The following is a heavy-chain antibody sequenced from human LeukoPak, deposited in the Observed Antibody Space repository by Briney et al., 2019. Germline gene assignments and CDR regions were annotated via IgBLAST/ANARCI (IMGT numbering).Heavy chain of an antibody. Sequence: GGSLRLSCAASGFTFSSYSMNWVRQAPGKGLEWVSSISSSSSYIYYADSVKGRFTISRDNAKNPLYLQMNSLRAEDTAVYYCARDIEYYYDSSGYYLDYWGQGTLVTVSS. V-gene: IGHV3-21*01. D-gene: IGHD3-22*01. CDR3: ARDIEYYYDSSGYYLDY. J-gene: IGHJ4*02. CDR1: GFTFSSYS. CDR2: ISSSSSYI.